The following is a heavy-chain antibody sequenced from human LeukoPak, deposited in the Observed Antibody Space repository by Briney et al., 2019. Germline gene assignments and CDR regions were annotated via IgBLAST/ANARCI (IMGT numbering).Heavy chain of an antibody. CDR2: IYYSGST. CDR3: ASLVDTAMSY. V-gene: IGHV4-59*08. J-gene: IGHJ4*02. Sequence: SETLSLTCTVSGGSISSYYWSWIRQPPGKGLEWIGYIYYSGSTNYNPSLKSRVTISVDTSRNQFSLKLSSVTAADTAVYYCASLVDTAMSYWGQGTLVTVSS. CDR1: GGSISSYY. D-gene: IGHD5-18*01.